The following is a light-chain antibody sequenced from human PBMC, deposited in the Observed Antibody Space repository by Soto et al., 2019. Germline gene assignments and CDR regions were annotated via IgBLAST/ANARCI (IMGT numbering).Light chain of an antibody. J-gene: IGLJ3*02. CDR1: SSNIGSNW. CDR2: RND. CDR3: STREDTRSGKV. V-gene: IGLV1-47*01. Sequence: QAVVTQPPSASGTPGQRVTISCSGSSSNIGSNWVNWYQQLPGAAPKLLIYRNDQRPSGVPDRFSGSKSGTSASLAISGLGSEEGGDYYCSTREDTRSGKVFGGGTKLPV.